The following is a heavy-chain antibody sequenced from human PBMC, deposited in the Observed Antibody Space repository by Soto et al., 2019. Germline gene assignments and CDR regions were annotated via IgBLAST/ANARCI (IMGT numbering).Heavy chain of an antibody. V-gene: IGHV4-30-4*01. CDR2: IYYNGRT. Sequence: SETLSLTCTVSGGSISSDDYYWSWIRQPPGKGLEWIGYIYYNGRTDYNPSLKSRVIISIDTSKNQFSLNLNSVSAADTAVYYCARDRSNSPDYFDYWGQGTPVTVSS. CDR3: ARDRSNSPDYFDY. D-gene: IGHD6-6*01. CDR1: GGSISSDDYY. J-gene: IGHJ4*02.